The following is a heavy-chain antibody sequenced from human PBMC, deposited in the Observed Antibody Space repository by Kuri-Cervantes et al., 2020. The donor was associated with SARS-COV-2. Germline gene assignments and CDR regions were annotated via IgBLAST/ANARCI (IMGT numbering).Heavy chain of an antibody. D-gene: IGHD2-2*01. V-gene: IGHV4-59*04. CDR2: IYYSGST. CDR3: ASGLGYCSSTSCYDMRFDP. CDR1: GGSISSYY. Sequence: SETLSLTCTVSGGSISSYYWSWIRQPPGKGLEWIGYIYYSGSTYYNPSLKSRVTISVDTSKNQFSLKLSSVTAADTAVYYCASGLGYCSSTSCYDMRFDPWGQGTLVTVSS. J-gene: IGHJ5*02.